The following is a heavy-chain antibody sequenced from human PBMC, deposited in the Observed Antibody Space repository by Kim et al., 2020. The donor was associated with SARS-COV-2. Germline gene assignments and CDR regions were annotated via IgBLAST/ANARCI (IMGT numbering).Heavy chain of an antibody. J-gene: IGHJ4*02. V-gene: IGHV3-74*01. CDR3: ARPLSGTNCYDY. CDR2: INSYGSDT. D-gene: IGHD2-8*01. CDR1: GFTFSTYC. Sequence: GGSLRLSCAASGFTFSTYCMNWVRQVPGKGLVWLARINSYGSDTTYADSVKGRFTISRDNAKNTLYLQLNSLRAEGTALYYCARPLSGTNCYDYWGRGTLVNGAS.